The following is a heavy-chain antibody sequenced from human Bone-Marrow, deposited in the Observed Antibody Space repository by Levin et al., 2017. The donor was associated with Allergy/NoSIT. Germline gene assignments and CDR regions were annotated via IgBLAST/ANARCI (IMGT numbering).Heavy chain of an antibody. J-gene: IGHJ4*02. CDR3: AREVYTSSTFIDY. Sequence: GESLKISCKASGYTFSDCAMNWVRQAPGQGLEWMGWINTKTGKPTYAQGFTGRFVFSLDASVSTTYLQISGLKAEDTAMYYCAREVYTSSTFIDYWGQGSLVTVSS. CDR2: INTKTGKP. CDR1: GYTFSDCA. D-gene: IGHD6-6*01. V-gene: IGHV7-4-1*02.